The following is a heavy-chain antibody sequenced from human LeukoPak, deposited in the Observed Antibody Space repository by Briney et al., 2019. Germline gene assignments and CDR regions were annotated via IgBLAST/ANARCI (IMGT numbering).Heavy chain of an antibody. CDR3: AKDERNWNYNLASQTYD. CDR1: GFTFSSYT. J-gene: IGHJ4*02. Sequence: GGSLRLSCAASGFTFSSYTMNWVRQAPGKGLEWVSSISSSSSYIYYADSVKGRFTISRDNAKNSLYLQMSSLRAEDTAVYYCAKDERNWNYNLASQTYDWGQGTLVTVSS. D-gene: IGHD1-7*01. V-gene: IGHV3-21*04. CDR2: ISSSSSYI.